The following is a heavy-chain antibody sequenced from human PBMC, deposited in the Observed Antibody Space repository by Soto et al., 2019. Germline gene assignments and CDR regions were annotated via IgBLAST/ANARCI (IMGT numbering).Heavy chain of an antibody. D-gene: IGHD1-26*01. CDR3: ARPVVGATGWFDP. CDR2: INSDGNST. J-gene: IGHJ5*02. V-gene: IGHV3-74*01. CDR1: GFTFSSYW. Sequence: EVQLVESGGGLVQPGGSLRLSCAASGFTFSSYWMHWVRQAPGKGLVWVSRINSDGNSTSYADSVKGRFTISRDNAKNTLYLQMNSLRAEDTAVYYCARPVVGATGWFDPWGQGTLVTVSS.